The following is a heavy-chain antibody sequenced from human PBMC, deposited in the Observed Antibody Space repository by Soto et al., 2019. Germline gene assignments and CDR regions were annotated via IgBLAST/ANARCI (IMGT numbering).Heavy chain of an antibody. V-gene: IGHV1-18*01. J-gene: IGHJ3*02. CDR2: ISAYNGNT. CDR3: ARGIVVVVAADDAFDI. Sequence: ASVKVSCKASGYTFTSYGISWVRQAPGQGLEWMGWISAYNGNTNYAQKLQGRVTMTTDTSTSTAYMELRSLRSGDTAVYYCARGIVVVVAADDAFDIWGQGTMVTVSS. D-gene: IGHD2-15*01. CDR1: GYTFTSYG.